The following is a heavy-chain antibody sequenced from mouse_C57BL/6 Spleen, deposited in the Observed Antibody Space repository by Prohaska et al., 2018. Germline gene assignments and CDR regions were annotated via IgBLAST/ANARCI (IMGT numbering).Heavy chain of an antibody. CDR3: AHCYYRSSYPYYFAY. CDR1: GYSITSGYY. CDR2: ISHDCSN. J-gene: IGHJ2*01. D-gene: IGHD1-1*01. Sequence: DVQLQESGPGLVKPSQSLSLTCSVTGYSITSGYYWNWIRQFPGNKLEWMGYISHDCSNNYNPSLKNRISITRDTSKNQFFLKLNSVTTEDTATYYCAHCYYRSSYPYYFAYLGQGTTLTVTS. V-gene: IGHV3-6*01.